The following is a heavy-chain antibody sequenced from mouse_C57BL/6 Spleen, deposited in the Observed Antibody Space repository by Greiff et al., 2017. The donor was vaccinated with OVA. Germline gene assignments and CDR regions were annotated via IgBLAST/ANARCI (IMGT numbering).Heavy chain of an antibody. J-gene: IGHJ2*01. CDR2: IDPSDSYT. CDR1: GYTFTSYW. D-gene: IGHD1-1*01. V-gene: IGHV1-69*01. Sequence: QVQLQQPGAELVMPGASVKLSCKASGYTFTSYWMHWVKQRPGQGLEWIGEIDPSDSYTNYNQKFKGKSTLTVDKSSSTAYMQLSSLTSEDSAAYYCARSEGYGSSFDYWGQGTTLTVSS. CDR3: ARSEGYGSSFDY.